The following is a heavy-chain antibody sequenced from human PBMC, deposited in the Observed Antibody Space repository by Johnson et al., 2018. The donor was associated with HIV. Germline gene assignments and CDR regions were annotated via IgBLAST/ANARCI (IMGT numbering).Heavy chain of an antibody. CDR2: IDSSGSGI. CDR1: GFTFSDYY. CDR3: AKARDATRQTDALDV. V-gene: IGHV3-11*04. Sequence: QVQLVESGGGLVQPGGSLRLSCAASGFTFSDYYINWIRQAPGKGLEWVSYIDSSGSGIYYADSVKGRFTISRDNAKNTLFLEMNSLRAEDTAVYYCAKARDATRQTDALDVWGQGTMVTVSS. J-gene: IGHJ3*01.